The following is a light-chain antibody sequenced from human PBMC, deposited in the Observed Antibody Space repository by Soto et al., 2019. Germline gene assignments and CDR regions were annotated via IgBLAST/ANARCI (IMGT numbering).Light chain of an antibody. J-gene: IGKJ1*01. V-gene: IGKV3-20*01. CDR2: DAS. CDR3: HQYASSPWT. CDR1: QRVYSSY. Sequence: SMLTQSQGTLSLSPGERVTLSCRASQRVYSSYLAWYQQRPGQAPRLLFYDASIRATGIPDRFSGSGSGTDFSLTISRLEPEDFAVYYCHQYASSPWTFGQGT.